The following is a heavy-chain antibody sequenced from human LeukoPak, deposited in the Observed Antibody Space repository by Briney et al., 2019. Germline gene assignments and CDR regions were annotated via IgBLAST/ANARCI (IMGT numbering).Heavy chain of an antibody. CDR1: GFTFSSYA. D-gene: IGHD3-22*01. CDR2: ISYDVSNE. J-gene: IGHJ4*02. CDR3: ARDSSGYLVGGYFDY. V-gene: IGHV3-30-3*01. Sequence: PGGSLRLSCAASGFTFSSYAMHWVRQAPGKGLEWVAVISYDVSNEYLADSVKGRFTISRDNSKNTLSLQMNSLRPEDTAVYYCARDSSGYLVGGYFDYWGQGTLVTVSS.